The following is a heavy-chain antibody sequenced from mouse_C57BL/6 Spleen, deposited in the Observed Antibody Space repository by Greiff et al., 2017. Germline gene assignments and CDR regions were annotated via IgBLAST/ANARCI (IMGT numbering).Heavy chain of an antibody. CDR1: GYTFTDYE. CDR3: TREEATGY. J-gene: IGHJ2*01. D-gene: IGHD3-2*02. V-gene: IGHV1-15*01. Sequence: VQLQQSGAELVRPGASVTLSCKASGYTFTDYEMHWVKQTPVHGLEWIGAIDPENGGTAYNQKFKGKAILTADKSSSTAYMELRSLTSEDSAVYYCTREEATGYWGQGTTLTVSS. CDR2: IDPENGGT.